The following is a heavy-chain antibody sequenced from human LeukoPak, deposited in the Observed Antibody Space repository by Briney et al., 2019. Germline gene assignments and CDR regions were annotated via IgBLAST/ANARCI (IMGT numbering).Heavy chain of an antibody. V-gene: IGHV3-30-3*01. CDR1: GFTFNNYV. J-gene: IGHJ4*02. D-gene: IGHD4-17*01. Sequence: GGSLRLSCAASGFTFNNYVLHWVRQAPGKGLEWVAVVSYDGSNKYYADSVKGRFTISRDNSENRLYLQMNSLRADDTAVYYCARATTVTTGGDYWGQGTPVTVSS. CDR3: ARATTVTTGGDY. CDR2: VSYDGSNK.